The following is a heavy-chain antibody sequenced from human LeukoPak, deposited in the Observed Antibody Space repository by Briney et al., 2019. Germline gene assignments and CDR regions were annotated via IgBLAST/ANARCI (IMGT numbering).Heavy chain of an antibody. CDR1: GFTFSAYP. J-gene: IGHJ4*02. CDR3: ARGGGSYDF. CDR2: ITTSGDGT. V-gene: IGHV3-64*01. Sequence: PGGSLRLSCAASGFTFSAYPMHWVRQAPGKGLEYVSAITTSGDGTYYANSVKGRFTISRDNSKITLYLQMGSLRPDDMGVYYCARGGGSYDFWGQGTLVTVSS. D-gene: IGHD1-26*01.